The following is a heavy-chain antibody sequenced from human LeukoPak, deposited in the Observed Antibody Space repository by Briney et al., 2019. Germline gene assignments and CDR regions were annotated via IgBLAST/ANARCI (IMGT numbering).Heavy chain of an antibody. J-gene: IGHJ4*02. Sequence: ASVKVSCKASGYTFTDYYMHWVRQAPGQGFEWMEWINPNDGDTNYAQKFQGRVTMTRDTSISTAHMEVSRLRSDDTAVYYCARANFLYCSSSTCLFDYWGQGTLVTVSS. D-gene: IGHD2-2*01. V-gene: IGHV1-2*02. CDR1: GYTFTDYY. CDR3: ARANFLYCSSSTCLFDY. CDR2: INPNDGDT.